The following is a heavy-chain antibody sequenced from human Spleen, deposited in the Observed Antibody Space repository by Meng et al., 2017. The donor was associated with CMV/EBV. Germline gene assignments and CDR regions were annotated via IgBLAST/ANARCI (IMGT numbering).Heavy chain of an antibody. V-gene: IGHV1-69*05. CDR1: GYTFTGYY. D-gene: IGHD5-18*01. CDR2: IIPIFGTA. J-gene: IGHJ6*02. Sequence: SVKVSCKASGYTFTGYYIHWVRQAPGQGLEWMGGIIPIFGTANYAQKFQGRVTITTDESTSTAYMELSSLRSEDTAVYYCARDQLTAMVTYYYGMDVWGQGTTVTVSS. CDR3: ARDQLTAMVTYYYGMDV.